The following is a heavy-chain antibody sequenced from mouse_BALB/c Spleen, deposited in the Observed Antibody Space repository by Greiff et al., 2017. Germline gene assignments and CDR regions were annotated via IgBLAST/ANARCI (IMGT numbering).Heavy chain of an antibody. CDR2: ISSGSSTI. CDR3: ARSLGNYYAMDY. Sequence: EVQLVESGGGLVQPGGSRKLSCAASGFTFSSFGMHWVRQAPEKGLEWVAYISSGSSTIYYADTVKGRFTISRDNPKNTLFLQMTSLRSEDTAMYYCARSLGNYYAMDYWGQGTSVTVSS. CDR1: GFTFSSFG. J-gene: IGHJ4*01. D-gene: IGHD4-1*01. V-gene: IGHV5-17*02.